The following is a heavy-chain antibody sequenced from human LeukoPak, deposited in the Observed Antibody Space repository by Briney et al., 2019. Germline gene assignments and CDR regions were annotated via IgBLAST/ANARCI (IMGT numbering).Heavy chain of an antibody. J-gene: IGHJ4*02. V-gene: IGHV3-23*01. CDR1: GFTFSSYA. D-gene: IGHD3-16*01. CDR3: AKASWVSTADAVL. Sequence: PGGSLTLSCAASGFTFSSYAMSWVREAPARGLEWVSSLRGNGDTLYADSVKGRFTLSRDDSRNTVYLQLNNLRVEDTAVYYCAKASWVSTADAVLWGQGSVVTVSS. CDR2: LRGNGDT.